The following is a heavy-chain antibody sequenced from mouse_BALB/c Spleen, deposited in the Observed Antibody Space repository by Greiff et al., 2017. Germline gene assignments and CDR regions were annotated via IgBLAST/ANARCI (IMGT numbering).Heavy chain of an antibody. CDR3: ARHYGTPWFAY. V-gene: IGHV5-12-1*01. D-gene: IGHD2-1*01. J-gene: IGHJ3*01. CDR1: GFAFSSYD. CDR2: ISSGGGST. Sequence: DVHLVESGGGLVKPGGSLKLSCAASGFAFSSYDMSWVRQTPEKRLEWVAYISSGGGSTYYPDTVKGRFTISRDNAKNTLYLQMSSLKSEDTAMYYCARHYGTPWFAYWGQGTLVTVSA.